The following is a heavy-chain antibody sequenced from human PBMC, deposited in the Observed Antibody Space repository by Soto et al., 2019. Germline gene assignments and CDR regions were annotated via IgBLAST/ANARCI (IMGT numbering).Heavy chain of an antibody. CDR1: GYTFTSYY. CDR3: ARYPYCSSTSCLLRGRKQNYYMDV. CDR2: MNPNSGNT. J-gene: IGHJ6*03. V-gene: IGHV1-8*02. D-gene: IGHD2-2*01. Sequence: ASVKVSCKASGYTFTSYYMHWVRQATGQGLEWMGWMNPNSGNTGYAQKFQGRVTMTRNTSISTAYMELSSLRSEDTAVYYCARYPYCSSTSCLLRGRKQNYYMDVWGKGTTVTVSS.